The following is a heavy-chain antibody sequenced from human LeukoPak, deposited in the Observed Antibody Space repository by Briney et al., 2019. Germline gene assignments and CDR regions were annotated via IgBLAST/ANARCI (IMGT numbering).Heavy chain of an antibody. CDR3: ARDDSSGYYVDY. CDR2: SRNKVNSYTT. Sequence: PGGCLRLSCAASGFTFSDHYMDWVRQAPGKGLEWVGRSRNKVNSYTTEYAASVKGRFTISRDDSKNSLYVQMNSLKIEDTAVYYCARDDSSGYYVDYWGQGTLVTVSS. CDR1: GFTFSDHY. D-gene: IGHD3-22*01. J-gene: IGHJ4*02. V-gene: IGHV3-72*01.